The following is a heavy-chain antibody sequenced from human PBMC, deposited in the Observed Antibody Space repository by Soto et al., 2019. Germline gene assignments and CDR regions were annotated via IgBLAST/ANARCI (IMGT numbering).Heavy chain of an antibody. D-gene: IGHD6-6*01. V-gene: IGHV3-53*04. CDR1: GFTVSSNY. J-gene: IGHJ4*02. CDR3: ARGNSSSSGFPFDY. CDR2: IYSGGST. Sequence: GSLRLSCAASGFTVSSNYMSWVRQAPGKGLEWVSVIYSGGSTYYADSVKGRFTISRHNSKNTLYLQMNSLRAEDTAVYYCARGNSSSSGFPFDYWGQGTLVTVSS.